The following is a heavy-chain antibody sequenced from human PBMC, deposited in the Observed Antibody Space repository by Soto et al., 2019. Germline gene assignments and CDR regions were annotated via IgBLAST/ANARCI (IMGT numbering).Heavy chain of an antibody. CDR3: ASGPKSDFWSGPSWGPYYYHYGMDV. CDR2: INHSGST. D-gene: IGHD3-3*01. V-gene: IGHV4-34*01. Sequence: SETLSRTCAVYCGSFIGYYWSWIRQPPGKGLAWLVEINHSGSTNYNPSLKSRGTISVDTXKNQFSLKLRSLTAADTAVYYVASGPKSDFWSGPSWGPYYYHYGMDVWGQGTTVTVSS. CDR1: CGSFIGYY. J-gene: IGHJ6*02.